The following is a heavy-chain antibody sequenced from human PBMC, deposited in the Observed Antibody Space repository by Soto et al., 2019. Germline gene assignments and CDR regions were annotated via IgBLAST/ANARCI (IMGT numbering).Heavy chain of an antibody. CDR3: ARVLRDGYNADY. V-gene: IGHV3-33*01. CDR2: IWYDGSNK. CDR1: GFTFSSYG. D-gene: IGHD5-12*01. J-gene: IGHJ4*02. Sequence: SLRLSCAASGFTFSSYGMHWVRQAPGKGLEWVAVIWYDGSNKYYADSVKGRFTISRDNSKNTLYLQMNSLRAEDTAVYYCARVLRDGYNADYWGQGTLVTVSS.